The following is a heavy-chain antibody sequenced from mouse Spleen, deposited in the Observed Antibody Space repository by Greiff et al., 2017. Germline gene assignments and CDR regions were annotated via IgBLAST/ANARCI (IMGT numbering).Heavy chain of an antibody. J-gene: IGHJ4*01. D-gene: IGHD1-1*01. Sequence: QVQLQQSGAELARPGASVKMSCKASGYTFTSYTMHWVKQRPGQGLEWIGYINPSSGYTKYNQKFKDKATLTADKSSSTAYMQLSSLTSEDSAVYYCARFDYGLYYYAMDYWGQGTSVTVSS. V-gene: IGHV1-4*01. CDR2: INPSSGYT. CDR3: ARFDYGLYYYAMDY. CDR1: GYTFTSYT.